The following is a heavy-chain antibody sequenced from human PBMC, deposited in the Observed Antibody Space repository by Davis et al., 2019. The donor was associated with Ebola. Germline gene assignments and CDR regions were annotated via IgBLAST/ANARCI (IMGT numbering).Heavy chain of an antibody. Sequence: PGGSLRLSCAASGFTFSSYAMSWVRQAPGKGLEWVSAISGSGGSTYYADSVKGRFTISRDNSKNTLYLQMNSLRAEDTAVYYCAKREVKDCSGGSCYVVGGMDVWGQGTTVTVSS. J-gene: IGHJ6*02. CDR3: AKREVKDCSGGSCYVVGGMDV. CDR2: ISGSGGST. CDR1: GFTFSSYA. V-gene: IGHV3-23*01. D-gene: IGHD2-15*01.